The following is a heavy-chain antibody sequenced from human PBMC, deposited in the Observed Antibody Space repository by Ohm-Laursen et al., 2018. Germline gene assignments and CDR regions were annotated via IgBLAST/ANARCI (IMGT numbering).Heavy chain of an antibody. V-gene: IGHV3-23*01. CDR1: GFTFSNYA. CDR2: ITDSGGST. D-gene: IGHD2-2*01. J-gene: IGHJ6*02. Sequence: SLRLSCAASGFTFSNYAMYWVRQAPGKGLEWVSAITDSGGSTFYADSVKGRFSISRDNSENTLYLQMNSLRAEDTALYYCAKEYASHLNYYYGMDVWGQGTTVTVSS. CDR3: AKEYASHLNYYYGMDV.